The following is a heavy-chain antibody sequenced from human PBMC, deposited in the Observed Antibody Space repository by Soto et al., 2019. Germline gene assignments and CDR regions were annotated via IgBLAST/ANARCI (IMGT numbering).Heavy chain of an antibody. J-gene: IGHJ4*01. V-gene: IGHV3-21*01. D-gene: IGHD6-13*01. CDR3: ARDRYSSSWRREPLLDY. CDR2: ISSSSSYI. CDR1: GFTFSSYS. Sequence: GGSLRLSCAASGFTFSSYSMNWVRQAPGKGLEWVSSISSSSSYIYYADSVKGRFTISRDNAKNSLYLQMNSLRAEDTAVYYCARDRYSSSWRREPLLDYWGQGTLVTVSS.